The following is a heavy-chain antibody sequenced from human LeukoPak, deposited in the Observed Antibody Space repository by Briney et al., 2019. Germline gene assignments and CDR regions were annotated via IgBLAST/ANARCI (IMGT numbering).Heavy chain of an antibody. CDR2: INPSDGAT. CDR3: ASEQRGGLSGSLGGLFASYYTYYYMDV. J-gene: IGHJ6*03. Sequence: ASVKVSCKASGYTFTMFYTHWVRQAPGQGLEWMGMINPSDGATTYAQRFQGRVTMTRDMSTTTVYMVLRSLRSEDPAVYFCASEQRGGLSGSLGGLFASYYTYYYMDVWGRGTTVTVSS. D-gene: IGHD3-16*01. V-gene: IGHV1-46*01. CDR1: GYTFTMFY.